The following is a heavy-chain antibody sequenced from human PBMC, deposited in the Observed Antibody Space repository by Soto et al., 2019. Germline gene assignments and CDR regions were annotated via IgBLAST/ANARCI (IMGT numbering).Heavy chain of an antibody. CDR2: IWYDGSNK. CDR1: GFTFSSYG. J-gene: IGHJ6*02. D-gene: IGHD2-2*01. CDR3: ARDGCSSTSCYVSPYYYYGMDV. Sequence: SLRLSCAASGFTFSSYGMHWVRQAPGKGLEWVAVIWYDGSNKYYADSVKGRFTISRDNSKNTLYLQMNSPRAEDTAVYYCARDGCSSTSCYVSPYYYYGMDVWGQGTTVTVSS. V-gene: IGHV3-33*01.